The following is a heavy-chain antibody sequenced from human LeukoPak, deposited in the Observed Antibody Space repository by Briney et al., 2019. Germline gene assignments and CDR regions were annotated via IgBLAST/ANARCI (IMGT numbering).Heavy chain of an antibody. V-gene: IGHV4-34*01. CDR3: ASAIAIPAWAFDL. CDR2: INHSGST. Sequence: PSETLSLTCAVYGGSFSGYYWSWIRQPPGKGLEWIGEINHSGSTNYNPSLKSRVTISVDTSKNQFSLKLNSVTAADTAVYYCASAIAIPAWAFDLWGQGTVVTVSS. CDR1: GGSFSGYY. J-gene: IGHJ3*01. D-gene: IGHD6-13*01.